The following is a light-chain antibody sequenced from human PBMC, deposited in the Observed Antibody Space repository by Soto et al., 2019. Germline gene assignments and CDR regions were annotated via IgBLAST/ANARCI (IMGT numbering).Light chain of an antibody. CDR2: NYN. Sequence: QSVVTQPPSASGTPGQTVTISCSGSSSNIGSNYVYWYQQLPGTAPKLLIYNYNLRPSGVVDRFSGSRSGTSASLAISGLRSDDEADYYCATWDDDVTGPVFGGGTKLTVL. V-gene: IGLV1-47*02. CDR1: SSNIGSNY. CDR3: ATWDDDVTGPV. J-gene: IGLJ3*02.